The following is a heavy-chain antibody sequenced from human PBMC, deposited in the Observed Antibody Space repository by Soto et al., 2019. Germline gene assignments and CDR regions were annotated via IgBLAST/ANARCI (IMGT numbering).Heavy chain of an antibody. CDR2: ISGSGGST. CDR1: GFTFSSYA. CDR3: AKDPERVTMIVVAKGSAGIALDI. J-gene: IGHJ3*02. Sequence: GGSLRLSCAASGFTFSSYAMSWVRQAPGKGLEWVSAISGSGGSTYYADSVKGRFTISRDNSKNTLYLQMNSLRAEDTAVYYCAKDPERVTMIVVAKGSAGIALDIWGQGTMVTVSS. D-gene: IGHD3-22*01. V-gene: IGHV3-23*01.